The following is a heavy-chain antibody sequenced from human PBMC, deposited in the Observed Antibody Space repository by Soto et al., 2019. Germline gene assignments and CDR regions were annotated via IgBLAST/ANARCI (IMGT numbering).Heavy chain of an antibody. J-gene: IGHJ4*02. Sequence: GASVKVSCKASGYTFSSYYIHWVRQAPGQGLEWLGIINPSGGYTTYAQRFLGRVTMTSDTSTSTVHMELGSLTSEDTAVYYCARGGGIVVVTAPYAHWGQGTLVTVSS. D-gene: IGHD2-21*02. CDR2: INPSGGYT. CDR1: GYTFSSYY. CDR3: ARGGGIVVVTAPYAH. V-gene: IGHV1-46*03.